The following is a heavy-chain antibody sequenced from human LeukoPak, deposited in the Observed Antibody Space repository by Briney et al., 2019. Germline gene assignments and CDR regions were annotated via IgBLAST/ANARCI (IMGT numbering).Heavy chain of an antibody. CDR2: ITGSGTGT. Sequence: GGSLRLSCAASGFTFSNYAMNWVRQAPEKGLEWVSIITGSGTGTYFAGSVKGRFTISRDNSKDMLYLQMNYLRAEDTAVYYCARARSAGLRLYYFNSWGQGTLVTVSS. J-gene: IGHJ4*02. D-gene: IGHD4-17*01. V-gene: IGHV3-23*01. CDR3: ARARSAGLRLYYFNS. CDR1: GFTFSNYA.